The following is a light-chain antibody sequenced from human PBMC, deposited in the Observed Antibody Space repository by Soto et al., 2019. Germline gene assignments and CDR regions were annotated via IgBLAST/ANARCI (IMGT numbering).Light chain of an antibody. CDR2: GAS. CDR1: QSVIGN. J-gene: IGKJ1*01. CDR3: HQYNNWPGT. Sequence: EVVMSQSPATLSVSTGDRATLSCRASQSVIGNLAWYQQSPGQAPRLLIYGASTRATGVPARFSGSGSGTEFTLTIRTLQSEDFAVYYCHQYNNWPGTFGQGTKVAI. V-gene: IGKV3-15*01.